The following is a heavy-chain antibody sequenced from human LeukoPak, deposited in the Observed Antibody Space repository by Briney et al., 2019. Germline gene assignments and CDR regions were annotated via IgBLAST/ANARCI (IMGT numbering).Heavy chain of an antibody. V-gene: IGHV4-34*01. Sequence: SETLSLTCAVHGESFSAYFWSWIRQVPGRGLEWIGEIDHRGISNYNPSLKSRATILVDTSNNRFSLSLASVTAADTATYYCASRSLTLAAARCFDDRGQGTVVTVSS. J-gene: IGHJ4*03. CDR1: GESFSAYF. CDR3: ASRSLTLAAARCFDD. D-gene: IGHD2-15*01. CDR2: IDHRGIS.